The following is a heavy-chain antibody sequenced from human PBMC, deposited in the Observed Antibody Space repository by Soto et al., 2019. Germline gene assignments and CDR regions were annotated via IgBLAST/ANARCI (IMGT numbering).Heavy chain of an antibody. CDR1: GGSISSSSYY. J-gene: IGHJ6*02. V-gene: IGHV4-61*01. CDR2: IYYSGST. Sequence: SETLSLTCTVSGGSISSSSYYWSWIRQPPGKGLEWIGYIYYSGSTNYNPSLKSRVTISVDTSKNQFSLKLSSVTAADTAVYYCARDSSSSWRPTFREPRNYYYYGMDVWGQGTTVTVSS. D-gene: IGHD6-13*01. CDR3: ARDSSSSWRPTFREPRNYYYYGMDV.